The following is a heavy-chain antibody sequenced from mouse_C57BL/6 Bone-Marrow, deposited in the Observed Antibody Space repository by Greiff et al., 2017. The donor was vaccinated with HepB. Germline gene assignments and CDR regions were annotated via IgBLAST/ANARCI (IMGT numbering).Heavy chain of an antibody. CDR2: IYPRSGNT. D-gene: IGHD1-1*01. J-gene: IGHJ3*01. CDR1: GYTFTSYG. CDR3: ARSSTTVVAPVAY. Sequence: QVQLQQSGAELARPGASVKLSCKASGYTFTSYGISWVKQRTGQGLEWIGEIYPRSGNTYYNEKFKGKATLAADKSSSTAYMELRSLTSEDSAVYFCARSSTTVVAPVAYWGQGTLVTVSA. V-gene: IGHV1-81*01.